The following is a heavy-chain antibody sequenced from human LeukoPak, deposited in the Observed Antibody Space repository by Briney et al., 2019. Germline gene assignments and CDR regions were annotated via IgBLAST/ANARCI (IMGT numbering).Heavy chain of an antibody. J-gene: IGHJ5*02. V-gene: IGHV3-7*01. CDR2: IEQDGSEK. CDR3: AKRGIYQNWFDP. CDR1: GFTVSSSY. Sequence: GGSLRLSCAASGFTVSSSYMGWVRQAPGKGLEWVANIEQDGSEKYYVDSVKGRFTISRDNAKNSLYLQMNSLRAEDTAVYYCAKRGIYQNWFDPWGQGTLVTVSS. D-gene: IGHD2-2*01.